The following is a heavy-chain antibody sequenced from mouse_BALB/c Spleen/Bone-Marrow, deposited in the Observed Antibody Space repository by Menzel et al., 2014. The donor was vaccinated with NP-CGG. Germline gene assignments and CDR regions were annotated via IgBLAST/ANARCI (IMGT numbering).Heavy chain of an antibody. CDR1: GYTFTSYW. Sequence: LQQPGSELVRPGASVKLSCKASGYTFTSYWMHWVKQRHGQGLEWIGNIYPGSGSTNYDEKFKSKGTLTVDTSSSTAYMHLSSLTSEDSAVYYCTRDYYGSSYWYFDVWGAGTTVTVSS. CDR2: IYPGSGST. J-gene: IGHJ1*01. D-gene: IGHD1-1*01. CDR3: TRDYYGSSYWYFDV. V-gene: IGHV1S22*01.